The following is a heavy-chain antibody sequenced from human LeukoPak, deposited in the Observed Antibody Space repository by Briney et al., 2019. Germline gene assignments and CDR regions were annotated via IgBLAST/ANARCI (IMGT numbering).Heavy chain of an antibody. J-gene: IGHJ5*02. D-gene: IGHD5-24*01. CDR2: IYYSGST. Sequence: SGTLSLTCTVSGGSISSYYWSWIRQPPGKGLEWIGYIYYSGSTNYNPSLKSRVTISVDTSKNQFSLKLSSVTAADTAVYYCARHGFRGDGYNWAANWFDPWGQGTLVTVSS. CDR1: GGSISSYY. CDR3: ARHGFRGDGYNWAANWFDP. V-gene: IGHV4-59*08.